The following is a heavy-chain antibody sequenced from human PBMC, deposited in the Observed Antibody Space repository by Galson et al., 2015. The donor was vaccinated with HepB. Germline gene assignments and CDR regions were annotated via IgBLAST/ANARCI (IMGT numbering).Heavy chain of an antibody. J-gene: IGHJ4*02. CDR1: GDSVSSNSAT. V-gene: IGHV6-1*01. CDR2: TYYRSKWYN. Sequence: CAISGDSVSSNSATWHWLRQSPSRGLEWLGRTYYRSKWYNDFAISVNSRITINPDTSKSQFSLQLNSVSPEDTAVYYCARAGSGYYDFWGQGTLVTVSS. D-gene: IGHD1-26*01. CDR3: ARAGSGYYDF.